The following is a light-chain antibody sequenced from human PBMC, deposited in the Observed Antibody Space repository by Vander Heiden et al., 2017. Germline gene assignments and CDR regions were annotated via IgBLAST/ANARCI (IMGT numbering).Light chain of an antibody. CDR2: QDS. CDR3: QAWDSSTKVV. CDR1: KLGDKY. V-gene: IGLV3-1*01. Sequence: SYELTQPPSVSVSPGQTASITCSGDKLGDKYACWYQQKPGQSPVLVIYQDSKRPSGIPERFSGSNSGNTATPTISGTQAMDEADDYCQAWDSSTKVVFGGGTKLNVL. J-gene: IGLJ2*01.